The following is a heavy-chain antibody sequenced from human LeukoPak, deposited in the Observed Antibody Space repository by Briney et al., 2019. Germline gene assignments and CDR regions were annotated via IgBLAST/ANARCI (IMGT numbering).Heavy chain of an antibody. CDR1: GGSISSSSYY. D-gene: IGHD3-22*01. Sequence: SETLSLTCTVSGGSISSSSYYWGWIRQPPGKGLEWIGSIYYSGSTYYNPSLKSRVTISVDTSKNQFSLKLSSVTAADTAVYYCARSKDYDSSGLYDHWGQGTLVTVSS. V-gene: IGHV4-39*07. J-gene: IGHJ4*02. CDR2: IYYSGST. CDR3: ARSKDYDSSGLYDH.